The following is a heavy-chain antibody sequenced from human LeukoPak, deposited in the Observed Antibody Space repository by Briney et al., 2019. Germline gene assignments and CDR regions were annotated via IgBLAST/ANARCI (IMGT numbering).Heavy chain of an antibody. CDR2: ISTTSSDI. J-gene: IGHJ4*02. CDR1: GFAFSDYP. D-gene: IGHD3-3*01. V-gene: IGHV3-11*01. CDR3: ARVGQFLRPFDY. Sequence: GGSLRLSCAASGFAFSDYPMSWVRQAPGKGLEWVSYISTTSSDIYYADFVKGRFTISRDNAQNPLYLQMNSLRAEDTAVYYCARVGQFLRPFDYWGQGTLVTVSS.